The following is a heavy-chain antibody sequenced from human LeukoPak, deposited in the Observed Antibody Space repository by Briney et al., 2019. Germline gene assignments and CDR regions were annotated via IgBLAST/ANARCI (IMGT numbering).Heavy chain of an antibody. D-gene: IGHD6-13*01. CDR2: ISYDGSNK. J-gene: IGHJ6*03. Sequence: GGPLRLSCAASGFTFSSYAMHWVRQAPGKGLEWVAVISYDGSNKYYADSVKGRFTISRDNSKNTLYLQMNSLRAEDTAVYYCARGVYSSPIYYYYMDVWGKGTTVTVSS. CDR3: ARGVYSSPIYYYYMDV. CDR1: GFTFSSYA. V-gene: IGHV3-30*04.